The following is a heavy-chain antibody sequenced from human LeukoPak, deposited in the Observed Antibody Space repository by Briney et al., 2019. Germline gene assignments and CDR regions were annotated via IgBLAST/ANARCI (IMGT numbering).Heavy chain of an antibody. J-gene: IGHJ4*01. CDR1: GSTFSNYA. Sequence: PGGSLRLSCAASGSTFSNYAMNWVRQAPGRGLEWVSAISGSGVTTYYAASVKGRFTISRDNSRNTLYLQMSSLRAEDTAVYYCATSFGPVIAAAGTGADWGHGTLVTVSS. D-gene: IGHD6-13*01. CDR3: ATSFGPVIAAAGTGAD. V-gene: IGHV3-23*01. CDR2: ISGSGVTT.